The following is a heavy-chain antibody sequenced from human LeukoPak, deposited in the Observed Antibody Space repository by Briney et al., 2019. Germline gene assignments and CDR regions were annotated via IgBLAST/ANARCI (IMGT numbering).Heavy chain of an antibody. J-gene: IGHJ4*02. CDR1: GGSFSGYY. D-gene: IGHD3-22*01. V-gene: IGHV4-34*01. Sequence: KASETLSLTCAVYGGSFSGYYWSWIRQPPGEGLEWIGEINHSGSTNYNPSLKSRVTISVDTSKNQFSLQLSSVTAADTAVYYCARSGSGSSHYYFDYWGQGTLVTVSS. CDR2: INHSGST. CDR3: ARSGSGSSHYYFDY.